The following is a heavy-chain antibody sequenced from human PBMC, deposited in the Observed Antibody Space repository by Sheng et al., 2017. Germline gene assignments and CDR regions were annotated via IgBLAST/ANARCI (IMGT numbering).Heavy chain of an antibody. V-gene: IGHV4-34*01. CDR3: ARVKGGIWSGFGNWFDP. D-gene: IGHD3-3*01. J-gene: IGHJ5*02. CDR2: INHSGST. Sequence: QVQLQQWGAGLLKPSETLSLTCAVYGGSFSGYYWSWIRQPPGKGLEWIGEINHSGSTNYNPSLKSRVTISVDTSKNQFSLKLSSVTAADTAVYYCARVKGGIWSGFGNWFDPWGQGTLVTVSS. CDR1: GGSFSGYY.